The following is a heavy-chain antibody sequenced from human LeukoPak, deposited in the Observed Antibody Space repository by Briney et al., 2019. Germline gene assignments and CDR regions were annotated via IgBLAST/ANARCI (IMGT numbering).Heavy chain of an antibody. CDR3: VRDRELNY. D-gene: IGHD5-24*01. CDR2: IYYSGST. Sequence: SETLSLTCTVSGGSISSYYWSWIRQPPGKGLEWIGYIYYSGSTDYNPSLKSRVTISADTSKNQFSLKLSSVIAADTAVYYCVRDRELNYWGQGILVTVSS. CDR1: GGSISSYY. V-gene: IGHV4-59*01. J-gene: IGHJ4*02.